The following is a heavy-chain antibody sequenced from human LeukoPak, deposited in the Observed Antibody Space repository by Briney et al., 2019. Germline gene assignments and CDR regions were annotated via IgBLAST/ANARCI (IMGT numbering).Heavy chain of an antibody. J-gene: IGHJ4*02. CDR1: GASISSYY. CDR2: LYNTGST. D-gene: IGHD5-12*01. V-gene: IGHV4-4*07. Sequence: SETLSLTCSVSGASISSYYWSWIRQPAGKGLEWIGRLYNTGSTNYNPSLKSRVTISVDTSKNQFSLRLNSVTAADTAVYYCARAPGYSGYDYFDYWGQGTLVTVSS. CDR3: ARAPGYSGYDYFDY.